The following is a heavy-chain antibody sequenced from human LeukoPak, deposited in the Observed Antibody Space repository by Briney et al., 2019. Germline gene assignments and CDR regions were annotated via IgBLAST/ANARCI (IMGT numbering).Heavy chain of an antibody. J-gene: IGHJ4*02. Sequence: GGSLRLSCAASGFSLSNFGIHWVRQAPGKGLEWLTFIHSDGNLKYYADSVKGRFSIFRDISRNTIYVQMNSLTVEDTSIYYCVKDRPYFDQWGQGTLVTVSP. CDR2: IHSDGNLK. CDR3: VKDRPYFDQ. CDR1: GFSLSNFG. V-gene: IGHV3-30*02.